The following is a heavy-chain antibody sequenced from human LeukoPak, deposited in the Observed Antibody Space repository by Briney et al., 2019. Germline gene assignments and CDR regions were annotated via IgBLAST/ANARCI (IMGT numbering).Heavy chain of an antibody. CDR1: GFTFSSYE. J-gene: IGHJ4*02. CDR3: ARETSHYDSSGYQDY. V-gene: IGHV3-48*03. CDR2: ISSSGSTI. Sequence: AGGSLRLSCAASGFTFSSYEMNWVRQAPGKGLEWVSYISSSGSTIYYADSVKGRFTISRDNSKNTLYLQMNSLRAEDTAVYYCARETSHYDSSGYQDYWGQGTLVTVSS. D-gene: IGHD3-22*01.